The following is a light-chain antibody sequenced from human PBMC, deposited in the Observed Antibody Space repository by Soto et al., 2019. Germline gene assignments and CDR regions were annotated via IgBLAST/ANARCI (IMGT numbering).Light chain of an antibody. Sequence: DIQMTQSPSSLSASVGYRFTITCRASQSVNTYLHWYQQKAGQAPKLLIYAASNLQSGVPSRFSGRGSGTDFTLTVESLQPEDFATYYCQQGYSNPWTFGQGTKVDIK. CDR2: AAS. CDR1: QSVNTY. J-gene: IGKJ1*01. CDR3: QQGYSNPWT. V-gene: IGKV1-39*01.